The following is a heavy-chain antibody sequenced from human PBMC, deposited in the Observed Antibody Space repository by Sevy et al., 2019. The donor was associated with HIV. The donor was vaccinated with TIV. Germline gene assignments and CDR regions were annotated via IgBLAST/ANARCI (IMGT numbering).Heavy chain of an antibody. V-gene: IGHV3-23*01. CDR2: ISASGGST. J-gene: IGHJ4*02. CDR1: GFTFSNYA. Sequence: GGSLRLSCVVSGFTFSNYAMSWVRQAAGKGLEWVPAISASGGSTYYADSVKGRLTIIRDNSKNTLYLQMNSLGADDTAVYYWAKDWGTTAISDYWGQGTLVTVSS. CDR3: AKDWGTTAISDY. D-gene: IGHD3-16*01.